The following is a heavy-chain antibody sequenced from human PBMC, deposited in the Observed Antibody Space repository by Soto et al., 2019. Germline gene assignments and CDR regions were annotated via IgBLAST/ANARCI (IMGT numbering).Heavy chain of an antibody. CDR3: ARLELWLRHVNWFDP. J-gene: IGHJ5*02. V-gene: IGHV4-39*01. D-gene: IGHD6-19*01. CDR1: GGSISSSSYY. CDR2: IYYSGRT. Sequence: QLQLQESGPGLVKPSETLSLTCTVSGGSISSSSYYWGWIRQPPGKGLEWIGSIYYSGRTYYIPSVNSRVTISVDTSKNQVSLKLSSVTAADTAVYYCARLELWLRHVNWFDPWGQGTLVTVSS.